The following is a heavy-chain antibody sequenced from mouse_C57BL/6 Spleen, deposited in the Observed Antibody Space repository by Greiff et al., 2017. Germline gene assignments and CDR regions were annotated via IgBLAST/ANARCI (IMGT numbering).Heavy chain of an antibody. CDR1: GFTFSSYA. CDR2: ISDGGSYT. J-gene: IGHJ2*01. CDR3: ARDDANYFDY. Sequence: EVQRVESGGGLVKPGGSLKLSCAASGFTFSSYAMSWVRQTPEKRLEWVATISDGGSYTYYPDNVKGRFTISRDNAKNNLYLQMSHLKSEDTAMYYCARDDANYFDYWGQGTTLTVSS. D-gene: IGHD2-3*01. V-gene: IGHV5-4*01.